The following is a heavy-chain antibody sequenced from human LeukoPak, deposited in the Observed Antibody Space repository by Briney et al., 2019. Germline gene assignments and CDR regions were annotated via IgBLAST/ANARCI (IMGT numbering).Heavy chain of an antibody. CDR3: AKEALEMVRGVIFSNNWFDP. Sequence: QPGGSLRLSCAASGFTFSSYAMSWVRQAPGKGLEWVSTISGSGGSTYYADSVKGRFTISRDNSKNTLYLQMNSLRAEDTAVNYCAKEALEMVRGVIFSNNWFDPWGQGTLVTVSS. D-gene: IGHD3-10*01. CDR1: GFTFSSYA. J-gene: IGHJ5*02. CDR2: ISGSGGST. V-gene: IGHV3-23*01.